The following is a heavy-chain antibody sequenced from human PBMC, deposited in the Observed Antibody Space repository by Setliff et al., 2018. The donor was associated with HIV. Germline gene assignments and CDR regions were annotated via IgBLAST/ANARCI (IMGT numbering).Heavy chain of an antibody. V-gene: IGHV3-48*04. D-gene: IGHD2-15*01. CDR2: ISTSTRTI. Sequence: GGPLRLSYAASGFTFSTYSMNWVRQAPGKGLEWISYISTSTRTIYYADSVKGRFTISRDNAKNSLYLQMNSLRAEDTAVYYCARAETKDVVVAVAAYYYFYALDVWGHGTTVTVSS. J-gene: IGHJ6*02. CDR3: ARAETKDVVVAVAAYYYFYALDV. CDR1: GFTFSTYS.